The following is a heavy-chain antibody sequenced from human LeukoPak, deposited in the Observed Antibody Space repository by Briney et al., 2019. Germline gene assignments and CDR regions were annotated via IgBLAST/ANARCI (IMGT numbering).Heavy chain of an antibody. CDR2: INDSGRT. D-gene: IGHD1-26*01. CDR1: GGSFSGFY. J-gene: IGHJ3*02. V-gene: IGHV4-34*01. Sequence: SETLSLTCAVYGGSFSGFYWSWIRQPPGKGLEWIGEINDSGRTTYNTSLKSRVTISVDTSKNQFPLKLSSVTAADTAVYYCARPSEKFQVNAFDIWGQGTMVTVSS. CDR3: ARPSEKFQVNAFDI.